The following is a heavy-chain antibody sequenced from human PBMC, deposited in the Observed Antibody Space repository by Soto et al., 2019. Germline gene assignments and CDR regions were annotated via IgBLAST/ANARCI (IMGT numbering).Heavy chain of an antibody. V-gene: IGHV2-5*02. CDR2: IYWDDAE. Sequence: QISLKESGPALVKPTQSLTLICTFSGFSLSTDPVGVGWIRQPPGKALEWLALIYWDDAEHYSPSLKTRLTTAKDPSKNQVALTLTNMDPVDTATYFCAPSPRSGPLIYTFDIWGHGTMVTVSS. D-gene: IGHD6-25*01. CDR1: GFSLSTDPVG. CDR3: APSPRSGPLIYTFDI. J-gene: IGHJ3*02.